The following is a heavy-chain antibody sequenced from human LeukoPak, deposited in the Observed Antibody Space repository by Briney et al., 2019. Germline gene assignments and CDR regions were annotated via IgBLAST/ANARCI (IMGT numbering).Heavy chain of an antibody. V-gene: IGHV4-59*08. CDR1: GGSFSGYY. Sequence: PSETLSHICAVYGGSFSGYYWSWIRQPPGKELEWIGYIYYSGSTNYNPSLTGRVTISVDTSKNQFSLNLSSVTAADTAMYYCARPSRTGSGWHAFDIWGQGPMVTVSS. CDR3: ARPSRTGSGWHAFDI. D-gene: IGHD3-22*01. CDR2: IYYSGST. J-gene: IGHJ3*02.